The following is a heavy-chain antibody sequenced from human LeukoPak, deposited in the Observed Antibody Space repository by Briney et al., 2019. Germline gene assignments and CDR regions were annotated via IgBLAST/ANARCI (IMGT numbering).Heavy chain of an antibody. D-gene: IGHD2-15*01. V-gene: IGHV4-34*01. J-gene: IGHJ6*03. CDR3: ARGRATPSRLFFDYYFMDV. Sequence: SETLSLTCAVHGGSLTGYSWAWVRQPPGQGLEWIGEINQVERTIYSPSLESRVSIPLEASKNQFFLQLTSVAAADAAMYYCARGRATPSRLFFDYYFMDVWGPGTPVTVSS. CDR1: GGSLTGYS. CDR2: INQVERT.